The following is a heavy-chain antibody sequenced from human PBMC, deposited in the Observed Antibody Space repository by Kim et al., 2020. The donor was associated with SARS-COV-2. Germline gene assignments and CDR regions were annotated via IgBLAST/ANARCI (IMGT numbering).Heavy chain of an antibody. D-gene: IGHD1-20*01. J-gene: IGHJ4*02. CDR3: ARDGISGIDN. CDR1: GFTSSTYG. CDR2: ISSDGNDK. V-gene: IGHV3-33*01. Sequence: GGSLRLSCAMSGFTSSTYGMHWVRQAPGKGLEWVAFISSDGNDKYHADSVKGRFTVSRDNSKNTLFLQMNSLRAEDTAVYFCARDGISGIDNWGQGTLVTFSS.